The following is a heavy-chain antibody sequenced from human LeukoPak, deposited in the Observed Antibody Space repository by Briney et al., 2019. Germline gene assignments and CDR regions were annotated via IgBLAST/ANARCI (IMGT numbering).Heavy chain of an antibody. V-gene: IGHV1-2*02. J-gene: IGHJ4*02. CDR2: INPNSGGT. CDR1: GYTFTGYY. CDR3: ARVAPSIAAPFDY. D-gene: IGHD6-6*01. Sequence: GASVKVSCKASGYTFTGYYMHWVRQAPGQGLEWMGWINPNSGGTNYAQKFQGRVTMTTDTSTSTAYMELRSLRSDDTAVYYCARVAPSIAAPFDYWGQGTLVTVSS.